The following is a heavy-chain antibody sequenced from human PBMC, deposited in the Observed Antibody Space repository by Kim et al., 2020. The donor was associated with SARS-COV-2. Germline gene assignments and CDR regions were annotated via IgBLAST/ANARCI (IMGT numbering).Heavy chain of an antibody. J-gene: IGHJ4*02. Sequence: SGHVQFTISRDNSNHSLYLQMNSLRAEDTAVYYCARSLGYCSGGSCYSDYWGQGTLVTVSS. CDR3: ARSLGYCSGGSCYSDY. V-gene: IGHV3-11*06. D-gene: IGHD2-15*01.